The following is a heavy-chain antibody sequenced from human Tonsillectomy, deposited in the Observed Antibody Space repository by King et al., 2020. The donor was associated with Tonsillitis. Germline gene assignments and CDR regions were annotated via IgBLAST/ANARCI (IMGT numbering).Heavy chain of an antibody. V-gene: IGHV3-21*01. D-gene: IGHD6-13*01. Sequence: QLVQSGGGLVKPGGSLRLSCAASGFTFSSYSMNWVRQAPGKGLEWVSSISSSSSYIYYADSVKGRFTISRDNAKNSLYLQMNSLRAEDTAGYYCARTFIAAAGPFDYWGQGTLVTVSS. CDR2: ISSSSSYI. CDR1: GFTFSSYS. CDR3: ARTFIAAAGPFDY. J-gene: IGHJ4*02.